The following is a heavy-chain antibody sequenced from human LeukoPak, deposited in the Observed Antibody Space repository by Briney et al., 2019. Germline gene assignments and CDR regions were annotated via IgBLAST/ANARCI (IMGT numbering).Heavy chain of an antibody. CDR2: IYYGGST. J-gene: IGHJ4*02. D-gene: IGHD6-13*01. Sequence: PSETLSLTCAVYGGSFSGYSWTWIRQPPGKGLEWIGSIYYGGSTYYNPSLTSRVTISADTSKNHFSLKVSSVTAADTSVYYCARQPYSSIYYFDSWGQGTLVTVSS. CDR3: ARQPYSSIYYFDS. V-gene: IGHV4-34*01. CDR1: GGSFSGYS.